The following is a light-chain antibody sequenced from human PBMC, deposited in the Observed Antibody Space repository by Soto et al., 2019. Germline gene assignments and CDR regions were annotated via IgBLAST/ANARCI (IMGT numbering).Light chain of an antibody. CDR3: QHYRSSWT. CDR2: GTS. CDR1: QSVSSSF. V-gene: IGKV3-20*01. J-gene: IGKJ1*01. Sequence: EIVLTQSPGTLSLSPGERGTLSCRASQSVSSSFLAWYQQKPGQPPRLLIYGTSSRATGIPERFSGSGSGTDFTLTISRLEPEDFAVYYCQHYRSSWTFGRGTKVEVK.